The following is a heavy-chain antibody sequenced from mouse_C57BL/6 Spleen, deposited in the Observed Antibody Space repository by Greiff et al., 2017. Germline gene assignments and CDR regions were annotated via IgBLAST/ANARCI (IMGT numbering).Heavy chain of an antibody. V-gene: IGHV3-6*01. J-gene: IGHJ2*01. CDR1: GYSITSGYY. Sequence: ESGPGLVKPSQSLSLTCSVTGYSITSGYYWNWIRQFPGNKLEWMGYISYDGSNNYDPSLKNRISITRDTSKNQFFLKLNSVTTEDTATYYCAREEAYYDYRRGPFDYWGQGTTLTVSS. CDR2: ISYDGSN. D-gene: IGHD2-4*01. CDR3: AREEAYYDYRRGPFDY.